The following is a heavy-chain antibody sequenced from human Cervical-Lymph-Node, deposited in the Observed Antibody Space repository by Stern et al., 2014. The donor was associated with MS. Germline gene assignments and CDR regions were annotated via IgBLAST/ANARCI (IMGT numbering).Heavy chain of an antibody. V-gene: IGHV4-59*01. CDR1: GGSISSYH. Sequence: QVQLQESGPGLVKPSETLSLTCTVSGGSISSYHWSWIRQPPGKGLEWIGSIYYSGSNNYNPSLKSRVTISVDTSKNKFSLKLSSVTAADTAVYYCARQQRYSGYDWLDYWGQGTLVTVSS. J-gene: IGHJ4*02. D-gene: IGHD5-12*01. CDR3: ARQQRYSGYDWLDY. CDR2: IYYSGSN.